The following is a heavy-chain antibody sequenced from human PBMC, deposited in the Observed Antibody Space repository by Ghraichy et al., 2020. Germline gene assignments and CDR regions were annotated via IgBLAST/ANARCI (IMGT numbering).Heavy chain of an antibody. V-gene: IGHV4-34*01. Sequence: SQTLSLTCAVYGGSFSGYYWSWIRQPPGKGLEWIGEINHSGSTNYNPSLKSRVTISVDTSKNQFSLKLSSVTAADTAVYYCARAGSGWYYGYFQHWGQGTLVTVSS. D-gene: IGHD6-19*01. J-gene: IGHJ1*01. CDR3: ARAGSGWYYGYFQH. CDR1: GGSFSGYY. CDR2: INHSGST.